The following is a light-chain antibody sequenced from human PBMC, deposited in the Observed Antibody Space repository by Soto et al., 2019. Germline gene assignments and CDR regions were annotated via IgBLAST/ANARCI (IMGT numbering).Light chain of an antibody. CDR2: GAS. CDR3: HQYGSSPGT. Sequence: EIVLTQSPGTLSSSPGERATLSCRASQIVTSNYLAWYQQTRGQAPRLLIWGASIRATDLPDRFSGGGSGTDFTLTISRLEAEDFAVYYCHQYGSSPGTFGQGTKVEIK. V-gene: IGKV3-20*01. J-gene: IGKJ1*01. CDR1: QIVTSNY.